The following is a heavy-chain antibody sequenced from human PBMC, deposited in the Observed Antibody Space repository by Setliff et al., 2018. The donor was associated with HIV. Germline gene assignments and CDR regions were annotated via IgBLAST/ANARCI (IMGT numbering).Heavy chain of an antibody. J-gene: IGHJ6*03. CDR1: GYTFTDFY. CDR2: INPNSGVT. Sequence: ASVKVSCKASGYTFTDFYMHWVRQAPGQGLEWLGWINPNSGVTKYAQNFQGRVNMTRDTSTNRAYMELSRLRSDDTAVYYCAGDVPSEVMGYYFYMDVWGKGTTLTVSS. CDR3: AGDVPSEVMGYYFYMDV. V-gene: IGHV1-2*02.